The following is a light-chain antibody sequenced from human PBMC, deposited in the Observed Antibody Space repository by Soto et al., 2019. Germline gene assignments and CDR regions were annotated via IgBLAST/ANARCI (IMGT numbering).Light chain of an antibody. J-gene: IGKJ2*01. Sequence: EIVMTQSPATLSVSPGERATLSCRASQSVSSNLAWYQQKPGQAPRLLIYDASTRATGVPARFSGSGSGTEFTPTISSLQSEDFAVYYCQQYNNWPQTFGQGTKLEIK. CDR1: QSVSSN. V-gene: IGKV3-15*01. CDR2: DAS. CDR3: QQYNNWPQT.